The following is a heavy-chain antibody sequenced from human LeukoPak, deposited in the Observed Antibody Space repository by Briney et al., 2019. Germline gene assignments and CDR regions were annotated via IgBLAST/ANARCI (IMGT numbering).Heavy chain of an antibody. CDR2: ISGSAGRS. D-gene: IGHD1-26*01. CDR1: GFTFSSYA. J-gene: IGHJ4*02. CDR3: AKEYSGTFSPFPSYFDC. Sequence: GGSLRLSCAASGFTFSSYAMNWVRQAPGKGLEWVSAISGSAGRSYYADSVKGRFTISRDNSKNTLYLQMNSLRAEDTAVYYCAKEYSGTFSPFPSYFDCWGQGTLVTVSS. V-gene: IGHV3-23*01.